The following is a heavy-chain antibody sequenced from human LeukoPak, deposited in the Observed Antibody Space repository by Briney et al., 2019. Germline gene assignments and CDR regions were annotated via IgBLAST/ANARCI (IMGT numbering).Heavy chain of an antibody. J-gene: IGHJ5*02. CDR2: MSPNSGYT. D-gene: IGHD3-3*01. V-gene: IGHV1-8*03. Sequence: ASVKVSCKAARSTFTNSDINWVRQASGQGLEWMGWMSPNSGYTGYSQKFQGRLSITRDTSIGTAYLELSSLRSDDTAVYYCARNPYETGHFDPWGQGTLVTVSS. CDR1: RSTFTNSD. CDR3: ARNPYETGHFDP.